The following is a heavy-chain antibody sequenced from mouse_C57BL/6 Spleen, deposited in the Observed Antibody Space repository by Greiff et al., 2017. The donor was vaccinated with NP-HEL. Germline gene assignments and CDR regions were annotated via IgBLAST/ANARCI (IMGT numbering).Heavy chain of an antibody. CDR1: GYTFTSYW. V-gene: IGHV1-5*01. CDR2: IYPGNSDT. Sequence: VQLQQSGTVLARPGASVKMSCKTSGYTFTSYWMHWVKQRPGQGLEWIGAIYPGNSDTSYNQKFKGKAKLTAVTSASTAYMELSSLTNEDSAVYYCTRRGLDYDYDYWYFDVWGTGTTVTVSS. J-gene: IGHJ1*03. D-gene: IGHD2-4*01. CDR3: TRRGLDYDYDYWYFDV.